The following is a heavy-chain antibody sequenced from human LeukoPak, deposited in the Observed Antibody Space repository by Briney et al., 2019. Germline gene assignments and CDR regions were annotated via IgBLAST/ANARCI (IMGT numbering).Heavy chain of an antibody. CDR1: GGSISSYY. CDR3: ARQPPQYYGMDV. J-gene: IGHJ6*02. V-gene: IGHV4-4*07. CDR2: IYTSGST. Sequence: SETLSLTCTVSGGSISSYYWSWIRQPAGKGLEWIGRIYTSGSTNYNPSVKSRVTMSVDTSNNQFSLKLTSVTAADTAVYYCARQPPQYYGMDVWGQGTTVTVSS. D-gene: IGHD1-14*01.